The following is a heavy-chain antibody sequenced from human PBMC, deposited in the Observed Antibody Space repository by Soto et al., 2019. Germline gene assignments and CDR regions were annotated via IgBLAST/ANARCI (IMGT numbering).Heavy chain of an antibody. CDR2: IYYSGST. V-gene: IGHV4-59*01. CDR3: ARDPNYYGSGRGHWFDP. Sequence: LSLTCTVSGVSISSYSWSLIRQSPVKGLEWIGYIYYSGSTNYNPSLKGRVAISADTSKNQFSLNLRSVTAADTAVYFCARDPNYYGSGRGHWFDPWGQGTLVTVSS. D-gene: IGHD3-10*01. CDR1: GVSISSYS. J-gene: IGHJ5*02.